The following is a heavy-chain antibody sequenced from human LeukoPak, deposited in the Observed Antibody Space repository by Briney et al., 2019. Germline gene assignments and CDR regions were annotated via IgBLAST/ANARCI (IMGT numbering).Heavy chain of an antibody. V-gene: IGHV1-18*01. CDR2: ISGYNGNT. Sequence: GASVKVSCKASGYTFTSYGISWVRXXXXQXLEWXGWISGYNGNTHSAQKLQGRVTMTTDTSTSTAYMELRSLRSDDTAVYYCARGPYCSGGTCYSQYFDYWGQGTLVTVSS. D-gene: IGHD2-15*01. CDR1: GYTFTSYG. CDR3: ARGPYCSGGTCYSQYFDY. J-gene: IGHJ4*02.